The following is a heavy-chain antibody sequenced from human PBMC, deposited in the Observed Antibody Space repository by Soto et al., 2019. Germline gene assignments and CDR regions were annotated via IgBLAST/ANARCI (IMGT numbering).Heavy chain of an antibody. Sequence: QVQLVQSGAEVKKPGSSVRVSCKASGGTFSNFILTWVRQAPGQGLEWMGRIIPILGTITYAQKFQGRVTITADKSSSTAYMELGSLRSEDTAVYYCARGAYDPPYYYFYMDVWGKGITVTVSS. CDR2: IIPILGTI. V-gene: IGHV1-69*08. CDR3: ARGAYDPPYYYFYMDV. D-gene: IGHD5-12*01. J-gene: IGHJ6*03. CDR1: GGTFSNFI.